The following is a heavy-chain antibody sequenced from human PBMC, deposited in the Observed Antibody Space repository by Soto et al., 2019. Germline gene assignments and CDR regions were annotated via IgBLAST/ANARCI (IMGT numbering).Heavy chain of an antibody. CDR2: IKQDGSEK. V-gene: IGHV3-7*01. Sequence: GGSLRLSCAASGFTFSSYWMSWVRQAPGKGLEWVANIKQDGSEKYYVDSVKGRFTISRDNAKNSLYLQMNSLRAEDTAVYYCARVRPGYCSSTSCYGYYYMDVWGKVTTVTVSS. CDR1: GFTFSSYW. J-gene: IGHJ6*03. CDR3: ARVRPGYCSSTSCYGYYYMDV. D-gene: IGHD2-2*01.